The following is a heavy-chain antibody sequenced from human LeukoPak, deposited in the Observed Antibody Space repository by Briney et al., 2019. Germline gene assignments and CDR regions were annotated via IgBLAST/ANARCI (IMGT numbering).Heavy chain of an antibody. V-gene: IGHV3-23*01. CDR1: GFTFSNCV. CDR2: VSGGGGSP. Sequence: GGSLSLSCAASGFTFSNCVMSWVRQAPGKGLECVSSVSGGGGSPYYADSVKGRFIISRDNSKNTLHLQMHSLRAEDTAVYYCAKSRARREGSSGSIDYWGQGTLVTVSS. D-gene: IGHD3-22*01. J-gene: IGHJ4*02. CDR3: AKSRARREGSSGSIDY.